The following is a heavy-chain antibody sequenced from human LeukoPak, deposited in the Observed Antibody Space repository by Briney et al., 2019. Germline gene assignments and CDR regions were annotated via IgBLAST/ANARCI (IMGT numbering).Heavy chain of an antibody. V-gene: IGHV4-59*01. CDR2: IYYSGST. Sequence: PSETLSLTCTVSGGSISRYYWSWIPQPPGKRLEWIGYIYYSGSTNYNPSLKSRVTISVDTSKNQFSLKLSSVTAADTAVYYCAATAGTGATIWYWGQGTLVTVSS. CDR1: GGSISRYY. CDR3: AATAGTGATIWY. D-gene: IGHD6-13*01. J-gene: IGHJ4*02.